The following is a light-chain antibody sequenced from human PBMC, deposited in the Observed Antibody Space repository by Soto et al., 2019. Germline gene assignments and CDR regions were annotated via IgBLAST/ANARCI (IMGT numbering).Light chain of an antibody. J-gene: IGLJ2*01. CDR1: SSDVGGYNY. CDR2: EVS. Sequence: QSVLAQPASVSGSPGQSIAISCTGTSSDVGGYNYVSWYQQHPGKAPKLLISEVSIRPSGVSDRFSGSKSGNTASLTISGLQTEDEADYYCSSYTTNITPVVFGGGTKLTVL. V-gene: IGLV2-14*01. CDR3: SSYTTNITPVV.